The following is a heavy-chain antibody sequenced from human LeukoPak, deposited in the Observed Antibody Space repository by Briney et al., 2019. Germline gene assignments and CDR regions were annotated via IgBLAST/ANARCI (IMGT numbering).Heavy chain of an antibody. V-gene: IGHV4-39*01. CDR3: ARQARGTYYYDSSGYLDY. J-gene: IGHJ4*02. CDR1: GGSISSSSYY. CDR2: IYYSGST. D-gene: IGHD3-22*01. Sequence: PSETLSLTCTVSGGSISSSSYYWGWIRQPPGKGLECIGSIYYSGSTYYNPSPKSRVTISVDASKNQFSLKLSSVTAADTAVYYCARQARGTYYYDSSGYLDYWGQGTLVTVSS.